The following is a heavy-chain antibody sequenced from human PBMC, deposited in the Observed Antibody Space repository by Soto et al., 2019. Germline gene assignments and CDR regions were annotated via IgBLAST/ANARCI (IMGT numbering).Heavy chain of an antibody. J-gene: IGHJ5*02. Sequence: QVQLVQSGTEVKRPGASVKVSCKASGYTLTSHYIHWVRQAPGQGLEWLGLINPSGGTTNYAQKYQGRVTMTRDTSTSTVYMELSSLRSEDTAVFYCVRGGIVVVPTAIHRTRNWFDPWGPGTLVTVSS. D-gene: IGHD2-2*01. CDR3: VRGGIVVVPTAIHRTRNWFDP. CDR1: GYTLTSHY. CDR2: INPSGGTT. V-gene: IGHV1-46*01.